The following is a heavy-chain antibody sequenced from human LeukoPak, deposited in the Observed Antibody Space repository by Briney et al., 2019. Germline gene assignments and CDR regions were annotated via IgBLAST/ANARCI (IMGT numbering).Heavy chain of an antibody. V-gene: IGHV3-23*01. J-gene: IGHJ4*02. Sequence: GGSLRLSCAASGFTFSSYAMTWVRHAPVKGLEWLSVVTDTGGNTYHADSVKGRFTISRDNSKNTVYLEMNSLRVEDTAVYYCAKGTVRSCSGPSCYPLDSWGQGTLVTVSS. CDR2: VTDTGGNT. CDR3: AKGTVRSCSGPSCYPLDS. CDR1: GFTFSSYA. D-gene: IGHD2-15*01.